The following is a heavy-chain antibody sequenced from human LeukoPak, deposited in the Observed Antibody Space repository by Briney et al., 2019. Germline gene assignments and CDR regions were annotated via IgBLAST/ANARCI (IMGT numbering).Heavy chain of an antibody. J-gene: IGHJ3*02. CDR3: AKEVHLYSSGWYTRAFDI. CDR2: ISWNSGSI. D-gene: IGHD6-19*01. Sequence: GGSLRLSCAASGFTFDDYAMHWVRQAPGKGLEWVSGISWNSGSIGYADSVKGRFTISRDNAKNSLYLQMNSLRAEDTALYYCAKEVHLYSSGWYTRAFDIWGQGTMVTVSS. V-gene: IGHV3-9*01. CDR1: GFTFDDYA.